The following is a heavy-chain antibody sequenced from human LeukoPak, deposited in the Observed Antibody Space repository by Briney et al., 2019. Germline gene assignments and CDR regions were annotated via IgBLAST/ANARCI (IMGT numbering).Heavy chain of an antibody. V-gene: IGHV1-18*01. D-gene: IGHD3-10*01. J-gene: IGHJ4*02. CDR1: GYTFTSYG. Sequence: ASVKVSCKASGYTFTSYGVSWVRQAPGQGLEWMGWISAYNGNTNYAQKLQGRATMTTDTSTSTAYMELRSLRSDDTAVYYCARAGSPATPFDYWGQGTLVTVSS. CDR2: ISAYNGNT. CDR3: ARAGSPATPFDY.